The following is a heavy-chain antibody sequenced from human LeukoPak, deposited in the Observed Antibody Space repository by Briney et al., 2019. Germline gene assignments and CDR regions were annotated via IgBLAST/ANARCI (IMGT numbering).Heavy chain of an antibody. CDR1: GFTFSSNS. CDR2: ISSSSSYI. CDR3: ARDRYRSSLDY. J-gene: IGHJ4*02. D-gene: IGHD2-2*02. V-gene: IGHV3-21*01. Sequence: GGSLRFSCAASGFTFSSNSMNWVRQAPGKGLEWVSSISSSSSYIYYAASVKGRFTISRDNAKNSLYLQMNSLRAEDTAVYYCARDRYRSSLDYWGQGTLVTVSS.